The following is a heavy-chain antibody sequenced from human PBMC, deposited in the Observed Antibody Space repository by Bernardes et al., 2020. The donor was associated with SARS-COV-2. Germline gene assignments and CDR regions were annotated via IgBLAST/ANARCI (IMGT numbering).Heavy chain of an antibody. J-gene: IGHJ5*02. CDR3: ARDLTIHNWFDP. D-gene: IGHD3-3*01. V-gene: IGHV4-4*07. CDR2: IYTSGST. CDR1: GGSISSYY. Sequence: SEPLSLTCTVSGGSISSYYWSWIRQPAGKGLEWIGRIYTSGSTNYNPSLKSRVTMSVDTSKNQFSLKLSSVTAADTAVYYCARDLTIHNWFDPWGQGTLVTVSS.